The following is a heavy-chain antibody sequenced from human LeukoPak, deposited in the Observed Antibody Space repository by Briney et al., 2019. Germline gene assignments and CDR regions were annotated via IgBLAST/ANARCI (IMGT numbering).Heavy chain of an antibody. Sequence: GGSLGLSCAASGFTFSNYWANWVRQAPGKGLEWVANINQDRSEKYYVGSVKGRFTISRDNAKNSVYLQMNSLRAEDTAVYYCARAMDVWGQGTTVTVSS. CDR3: ARAMDV. CDR1: GFTFSNYW. V-gene: IGHV3-7*03. CDR2: INQDRSEK. J-gene: IGHJ6*02.